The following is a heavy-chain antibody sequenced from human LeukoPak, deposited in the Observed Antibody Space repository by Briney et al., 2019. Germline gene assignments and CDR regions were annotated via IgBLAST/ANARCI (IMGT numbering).Heavy chain of an antibody. V-gene: IGHV3-30*03. J-gene: IGHJ4*02. CDR3: AREASSGRAFDY. Sequence: GGSLRLSCAASGFTFSSHGMHWVRQAPGKGLEWVAVISDDGTNKYYADSVKGRFTISRDNSKNTLYLQMNSLRAEDTAVYYCAREASSGRAFDYWGQGILVTVSS. D-gene: IGHD6-19*01. CDR1: GFTFSSHG. CDR2: ISDDGTNK.